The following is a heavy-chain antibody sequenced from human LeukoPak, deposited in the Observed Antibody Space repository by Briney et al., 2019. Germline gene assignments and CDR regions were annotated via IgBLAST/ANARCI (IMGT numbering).Heavy chain of an antibody. CDR3: ARDRTYYYDSSGTFDY. J-gene: IGHJ4*02. CDR1: GGSISSGDYY. Sequence: SETLSLTCTVSGGSISSGDYYWSWIRRPPGKGLEWIGYIYYSGSTYYNPSLKSRVTISVDTSKNQFSLKLSSVTAADTAVYYCARDRTYYYDSSGTFDYWGQGTLVTVSS. V-gene: IGHV4-30-4*01. CDR2: IYYSGST. D-gene: IGHD3-22*01.